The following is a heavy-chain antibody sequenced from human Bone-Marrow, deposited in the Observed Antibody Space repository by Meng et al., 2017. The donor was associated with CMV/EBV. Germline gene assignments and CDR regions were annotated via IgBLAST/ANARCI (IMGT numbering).Heavy chain of an antibody. CDR3: ARESPGDRAVDY. V-gene: IGHV4-61*01. CDR1: GYSISSGYY. D-gene: IGHD7-27*01. J-gene: IGHJ4*02. CDR2: IYYSGST. Sequence: SELSLTCTVSGYSISSGYYWGWIRQPPGKGLEWIGYIYYSGSTNYNPSLKSRVTISVDTSKNQFSLKLSSVTAADTAVYYCARESPGDRAVDYWGQGTLVTVSS.